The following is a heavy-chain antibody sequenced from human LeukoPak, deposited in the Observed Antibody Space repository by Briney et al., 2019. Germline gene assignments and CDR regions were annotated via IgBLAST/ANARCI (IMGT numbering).Heavy chain of an antibody. J-gene: IGHJ4*02. Sequence: GGSLRLSCAASGITFSSYAMNWVRQAPGKGLEWVSTISGGGGSTYYADSVKGRFTISRDNSKNTLYLQVNSLRAEDTAVYYCAKGGKWDVTPFDYWGQGTLVTVSS. CDR3: AKGGKWDVTPFDY. CDR1: GITFSSYA. D-gene: IGHD1-26*01. CDR2: ISGGGGST. V-gene: IGHV3-23*01.